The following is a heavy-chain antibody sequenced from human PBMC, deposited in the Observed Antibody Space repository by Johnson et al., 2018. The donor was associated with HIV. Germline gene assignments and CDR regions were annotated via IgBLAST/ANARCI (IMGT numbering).Heavy chain of an antibody. Sequence: QVQLVESGGGVVQPGRSLRLSCAASGFTFSSYGMHWVRQAPGKGLEWVAVISYDGNNTYYADSVKGRFTISRDNSKNTLYLQMNSLRAEDTAVYYCAKDPGLGYAFDIWGQGTMVTVSS. CDR3: AKDPGLGYAFDI. CDR1: GFTFSSYG. CDR2: ISYDGNNT. V-gene: IGHV3-30*18. D-gene: IGHD3-16*01. J-gene: IGHJ3*02.